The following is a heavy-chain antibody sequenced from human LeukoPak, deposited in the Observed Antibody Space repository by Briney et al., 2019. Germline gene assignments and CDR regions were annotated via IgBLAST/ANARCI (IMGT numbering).Heavy chain of an antibody. CDR3: AKYYYTSGSSGGRVFDY. CDR2: ICSSAGDT. D-gene: IGHD3-10*01. CDR1: GFTFSSYS. J-gene: IGHJ4*02. Sequence: GGSLRLSCAASGFTFSSYSMNWVRQAPGKGLEWVSTICSSAGDTHYADSVKGRFTISRDNSKNSLYLQMNSLRAEDTAVYYCAKYYYTSGSSGGRVFDYWGQGTLVTVSS. V-gene: IGHV3-23*01.